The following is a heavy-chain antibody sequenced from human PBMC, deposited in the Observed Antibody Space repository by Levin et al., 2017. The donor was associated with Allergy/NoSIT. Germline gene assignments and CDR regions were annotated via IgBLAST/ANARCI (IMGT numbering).Heavy chain of an antibody. CDR2: ISSSSSYI. J-gene: IGHJ4*02. CDR1: GFTFSSYS. CDR3: ARDVEGIVGATTFDY. D-gene: IGHD1-26*01. V-gene: IGHV3-21*01. Sequence: GGSLRLSCAASGFTFSSYSMNWVRQAPGKGLEWVSSISSSSSYIYYADSVKGRFTISRDNAKNSLYLQMNSLRAEDTAVYYCARDVEGIVGATTFDYWGQGTLVTVSS.